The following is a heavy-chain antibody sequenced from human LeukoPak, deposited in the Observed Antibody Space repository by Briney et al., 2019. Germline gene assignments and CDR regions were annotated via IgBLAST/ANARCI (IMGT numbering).Heavy chain of an antibody. D-gene: IGHD6-6*01. V-gene: IGHV3-74*01. Sequence: GGSLRLSCAASGFTFSSYWMHWVRQAPGKGLVWVSRINSDGSTTSCADSVKGRFTISRDNAKNSLYLQMNSLRVEDTAVYYCARGGAARPDFWGQGTLVTVSS. CDR2: INSDGSTT. CDR1: GFTFSSYW. J-gene: IGHJ4*02. CDR3: ARGGAARPDF.